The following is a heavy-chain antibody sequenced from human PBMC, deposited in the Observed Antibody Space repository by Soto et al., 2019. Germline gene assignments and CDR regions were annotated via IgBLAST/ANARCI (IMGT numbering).Heavy chain of an antibody. CDR3: ARGYGYDSSGYPPVGFDH. V-gene: IGHV3-53*01. D-gene: IGHD3-22*01. CDR1: GFTVSSNY. Sequence: PGGSLRLSCAASGFTVSSNYMSWVRQAPGKGLEWVSVIYSGGSTYYADSVKGRFTISRDNSKNTLYLQMNSLRAEDTAVYYCARGYGYDSSGYPPVGFDHWGQGTLVTVSS. CDR2: IYSGGST. J-gene: IGHJ4*02.